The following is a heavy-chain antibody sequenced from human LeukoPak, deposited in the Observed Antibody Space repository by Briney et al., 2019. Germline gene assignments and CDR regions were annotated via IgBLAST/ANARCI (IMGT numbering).Heavy chain of an antibody. D-gene: IGHD3-10*01. CDR1: GYTFTDYY. CDR3: ARDPEIWFGELLYFDY. V-gene: IGHV1-2*02. Sequence: ASVKVSCKASGYTFTDYYMHWVRQDPGQGLEWMGWINPHSGGTDHAQKFQGRVTMTRDTSISTAYMELSSLRSDDTAVYYCARDPEIWFGELLYFDYWGQGTLVTVSS. CDR2: INPHSGGT. J-gene: IGHJ4*02.